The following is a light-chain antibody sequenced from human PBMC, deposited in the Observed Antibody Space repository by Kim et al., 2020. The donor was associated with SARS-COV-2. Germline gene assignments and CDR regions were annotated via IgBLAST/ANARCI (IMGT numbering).Light chain of an antibody. CDR2: GAS. CDR3: QQYGSSPYS. Sequence: LSPGERATLSCRASQSVSRPYLAWYQQTPGPAPRLPIYGASSRATGIPDSFSGSGSGTDFTLTISRLEPEDFAAYYCQQYGSSPYSFGQGTKLEI. CDR1: QSVSRPY. V-gene: IGKV3-20*01. J-gene: IGKJ2*01.